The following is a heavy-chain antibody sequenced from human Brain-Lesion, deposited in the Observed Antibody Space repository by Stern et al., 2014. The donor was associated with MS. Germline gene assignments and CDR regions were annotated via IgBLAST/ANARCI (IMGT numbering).Heavy chain of an antibody. CDR2: ISWNSGTL. V-gene: IGHV3-9*01. D-gene: IGHD1-14*01. Sequence: VQLVESGGDLVQPGRSLRLSCAAFGFTFDDYAMHWVRHAPGKGLEWVAGISWNSGTLGYAGSVKGRFNTSSGNAYSSLYLQMNSLRPEDTALYYCARDITGSSAYFAYWGQGTLVTVSS. CDR3: ARDITGSSAYFAY. J-gene: IGHJ4*02. CDR1: GFTFDDYA.